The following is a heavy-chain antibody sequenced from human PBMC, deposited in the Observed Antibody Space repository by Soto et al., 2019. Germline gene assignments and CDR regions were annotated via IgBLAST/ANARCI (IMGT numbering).Heavy chain of an antibody. J-gene: IGHJ4*01. CDR3: AQESYHESGSYITADYFDS. CDR1: GFTFNNYA. D-gene: IGHD3-10*01. Sequence: EVQLLESGGGLVQPGGSLRLSCAASGFTFNNYAMSWVRQAPGKGLEWVSVISGSGQSTSYADSVKGRFTVSRDNSKNTGYLHMKSLRDEDTAVYFCAQESYHESGSYITADYFDSWGHGTLITVSS. V-gene: IGHV3-23*01. CDR2: ISGSGQST.